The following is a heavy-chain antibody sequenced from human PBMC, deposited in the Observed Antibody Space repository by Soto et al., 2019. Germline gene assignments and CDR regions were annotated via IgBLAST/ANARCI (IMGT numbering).Heavy chain of an antibody. CDR3: ATGGAYYYDSSGYYYFDY. V-gene: IGHV1-46*01. J-gene: IGHJ4*02. Sequence: ASVKVSCKASGYTFTSYYMHWVRQAPGQGLEWMGIINPSGGSTSYAQKFQGRVTMTTDTSTSTAYMELRSLRSDDTAVYYCATGGAYYYDSSGYYYFDYWGQGTLVTVSS. D-gene: IGHD3-22*01. CDR1: GYTFTSYY. CDR2: INPSGGST.